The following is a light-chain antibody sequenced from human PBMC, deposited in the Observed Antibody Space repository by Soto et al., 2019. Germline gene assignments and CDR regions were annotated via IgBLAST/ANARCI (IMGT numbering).Light chain of an antibody. Sequence: QSVLTQSPSVSGAPGQRVSISCTGTSSNIGAGFDVHWYQQLPATAPKLLIYGNNNRPSGVPDRFSGSKSGTSASLAITGLQAGDEADYYCQSYDTSLSGGSVFGTGTKVTVL. V-gene: IGLV1-40*01. CDR2: GNN. CDR1: SSNIGAGFD. J-gene: IGLJ1*01. CDR3: QSYDTSLSGGSV.